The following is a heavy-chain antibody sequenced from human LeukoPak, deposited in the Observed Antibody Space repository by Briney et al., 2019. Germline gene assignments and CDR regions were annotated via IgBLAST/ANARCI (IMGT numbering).Heavy chain of an antibody. D-gene: IGHD3-22*01. CDR3: ATDSSRGYYLNY. CDR1: GYTLTELS. CDR2: FDPEDGET. V-gene: IGHV1-24*01. Sequence: ASVKVSCKVSGYTLTELSMHWVRQAPGKGLEWMGGFDPEDGETIYAQKFQGRVTMTEDTSTDTAYMELSSLRSEDTAVYYCATDSSRGYYLNYWGQGTLVTVSS. J-gene: IGHJ4*02.